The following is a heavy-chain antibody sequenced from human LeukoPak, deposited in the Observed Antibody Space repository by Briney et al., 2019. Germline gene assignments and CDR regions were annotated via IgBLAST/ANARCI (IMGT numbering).Heavy chain of an antibody. D-gene: IGHD1-26*01. Sequence: ASVKVSCKASGYTFSSYTMHWVRQAPGQGLEWMGIVNPSGGNTNYAQKFQGRVTMTRDMSTTTVYMELSSLRSEDTAVYYCSRERRSGSYYFDYWGQGTLVTVSS. V-gene: IGHV1-46*01. CDR1: GYTFSSYT. J-gene: IGHJ4*02. CDR2: VNPSGGNT. CDR3: SRERRSGSYYFDY.